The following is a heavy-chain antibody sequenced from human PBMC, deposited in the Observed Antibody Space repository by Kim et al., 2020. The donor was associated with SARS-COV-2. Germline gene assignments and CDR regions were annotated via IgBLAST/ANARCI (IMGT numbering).Heavy chain of an antibody. V-gene: IGHV3-48*03. CDR3: ARDIGYCSSTSCQHGMDV. J-gene: IGHJ6*02. Sequence: GGSLRLSCAASGFTFSSYEMNWVRQAPGKGLEWVSYISSSGSTIYYADSVKGRFTISRDNAKNSLYLQMNSLRAEDTAVYYCARDIGYCSSTSCQHGMDVWGQGTTVTVSS. D-gene: IGHD2-2*01. CDR1: GFTFSSYE. CDR2: ISSSGSTI.